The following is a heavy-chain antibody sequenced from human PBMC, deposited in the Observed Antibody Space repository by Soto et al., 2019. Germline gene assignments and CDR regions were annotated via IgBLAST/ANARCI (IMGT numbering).Heavy chain of an antibody. D-gene: IGHD4-17*01. J-gene: IGHJ6*02. CDR3: SRHPDYGGNYYYYGMDV. V-gene: IGHV4-39*01. CDR1: GDSISDSSFY. CDR2: IYYKGYT. Sequence: QLQLQESGPGLVKPSETLSLTCTSSGDSISDSSFYWAWIRQPPGKGLEWIGSIYYKGYTKYNPSLHRLVTITVYTSRNQFSLRLSSVTAADTAVYFCSRHPDYGGNYYYYGMDVWGPGTTVIVSS.